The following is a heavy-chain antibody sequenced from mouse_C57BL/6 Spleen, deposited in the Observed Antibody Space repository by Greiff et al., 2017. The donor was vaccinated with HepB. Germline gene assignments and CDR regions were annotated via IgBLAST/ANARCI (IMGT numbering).Heavy chain of an antibody. D-gene: IGHD4-1*01. CDR1: GYTFTDYY. Sequence: EVQLQQSGPVLVKPGASVKMSCKASGYTFTDYYMNWVKQSHGKSLEWIGVINPYNGGTSYNQKFKGKATLTVDKSSSTAYMELNSLTSEDSAVYYCARRNWDGGYAMDYWGQRTSVTVSS. CDR2: INPYNGGT. V-gene: IGHV1-19*01. CDR3: ARRNWDGGYAMDY. J-gene: IGHJ4*01.